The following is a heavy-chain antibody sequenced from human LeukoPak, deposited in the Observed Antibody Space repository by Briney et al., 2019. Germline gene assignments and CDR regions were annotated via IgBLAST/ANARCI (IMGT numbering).Heavy chain of an antibody. V-gene: IGHV1-2*06. D-gene: IGHD3-10*01. CDR3: ARAWFGELGGGAFDI. Sequence: ASVKVSCKASGYTFTGYYMHWVRQAPGQGLEWMGRINPNSGGTNYAQKFQGRVTMTRDTSISTAYMELSRLRSDDTAVYYCARAWFGELGGGAFDIWGQGTMVTVSS. J-gene: IGHJ3*02. CDR2: INPNSGGT. CDR1: GYTFTGYY.